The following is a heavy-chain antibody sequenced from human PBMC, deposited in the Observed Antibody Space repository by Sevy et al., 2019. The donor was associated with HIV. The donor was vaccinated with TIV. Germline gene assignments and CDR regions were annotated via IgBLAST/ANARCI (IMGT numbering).Heavy chain of an antibody. CDR2: LKSKADGGTV. V-gene: IGHV3-49*04. J-gene: IGHJ4*02. CDR1: GFTFSDYA. D-gene: IGHD1-1*01. Sequence: GGSLRLSCTTSGFTFSDYAMNWVRQAPGKGLEWVAFLKSKADGGTVDHAASVKGRFTISRDDPKSITYLQMNDLRTECTGVYYCTRWKGLQSIFDYWGQGALVTVSS. CDR3: TRWKGLQSIFDY.